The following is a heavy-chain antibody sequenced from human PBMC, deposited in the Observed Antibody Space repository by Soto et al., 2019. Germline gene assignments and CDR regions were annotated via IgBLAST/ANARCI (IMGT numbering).Heavy chain of an antibody. CDR1: GFRFSNYW. CDR3: VGSNSGVVITTPKDARDI. Sequence: EVQLVESGGGLVQPGGSLRLSCAASGFRFSNYWMHWVRQAPGKGLMWVSHISIDGSDTIYEDYVKGRFTISRDNAKNTLYQLMISLTGDDEAVYFCVGSNSGVVITTPKDARDIGGQGAVVTIFS. J-gene: IGHJ3*02. V-gene: IGHV3-74*01. D-gene: IGHD2-21*01. CDR2: ISIDGSDT.